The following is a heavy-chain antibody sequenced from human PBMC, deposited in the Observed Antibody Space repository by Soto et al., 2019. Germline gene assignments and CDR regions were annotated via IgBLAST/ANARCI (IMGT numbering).Heavy chain of an antibody. CDR1: GYTFTSYD. CDR2: MNPNSGNT. V-gene: IGHV1-8*01. CDR3: ARGSVWGYYYGMDV. Sequence: ASVKVSCKASGYTFTSYDINWVRQATGQGPEWMGWMNPNSGNTGYAQKFQGRVTMTRNTSISTAYMELSSLRSEDTAVYYCARGSVWGYYYGMDVWGQGTTVTVSS. D-gene: IGHD3-16*01. J-gene: IGHJ6*02.